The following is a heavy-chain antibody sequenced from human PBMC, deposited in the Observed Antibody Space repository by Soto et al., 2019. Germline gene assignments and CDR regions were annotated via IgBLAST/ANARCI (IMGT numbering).Heavy chain of an antibody. CDR1: GFTFSSYA. V-gene: IGHV3-23*01. CDR3: AKGYDILTGYFPIDY. D-gene: IGHD3-9*01. CDR2: ISGSGGST. Sequence: GGSLRLSCAASGFTFSSYAMSWVRQAPGKGLEWVSAISGSGGSTYYADSVKGRFTISRDNSKNTLYLQMNSLRAEDTAVYYCAKGYDILTGYFPIDYWGQGTLVTSPQ. J-gene: IGHJ4*02.